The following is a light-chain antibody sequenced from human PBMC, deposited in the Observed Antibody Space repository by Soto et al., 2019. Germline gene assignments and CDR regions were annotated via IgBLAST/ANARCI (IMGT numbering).Light chain of an antibody. J-gene: IGKJ5*01. Sequence: EIVMTHSPATLSVSPGERATLSCSASQSVSSNLAWYQQKPGQAPRLLIYGASTRATGIPARFSGSGSGTEFTLTISSLQSEDFAVYYCQQYNNWHTFGQGTRLEI. CDR3: QQYNNWHT. CDR1: QSVSSN. CDR2: GAS. V-gene: IGKV3-15*01.